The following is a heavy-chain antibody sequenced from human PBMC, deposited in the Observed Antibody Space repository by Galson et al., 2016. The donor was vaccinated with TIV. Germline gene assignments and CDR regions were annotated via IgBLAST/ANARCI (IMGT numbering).Heavy chain of an antibody. CDR1: GFTFSSYT. J-gene: IGHJ4*02. CDR3: TRDGRGNWKYVDYFDY. D-gene: IGHD1-7*01. V-gene: IGHV3-30-3*01. Sequence: SLRLSCAASGFTFSSYTFHWVRQTPGKGLEWVAIISHDGNNKDVADSVQGRFTISRDSSKNTVYLQMNNLSPEDTALYFCTRDGRGNWKYVDYFDYWGQGTLVTVSS. CDR2: ISHDGNNK.